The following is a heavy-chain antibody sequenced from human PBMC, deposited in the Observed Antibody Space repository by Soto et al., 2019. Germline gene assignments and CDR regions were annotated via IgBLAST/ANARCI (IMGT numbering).Heavy chain of an antibody. CDR3: ARDPAYCGGDCPGGYYYGMDV. Sequence: QVQLQESGPGLVKPSETLSLTCTVSGGSISSYYWSWIRQPPGKGLEWIGYIYYSGSTNYNPSLKSRVTISVDRSKNQFPLKLSSVTAADTAVYYCARDPAYCGGDCPGGYYYGMDVWGQGTTVTVSS. CDR1: GGSISSYY. V-gene: IGHV4-59*01. CDR2: IYYSGST. J-gene: IGHJ6*02. D-gene: IGHD2-21*02.